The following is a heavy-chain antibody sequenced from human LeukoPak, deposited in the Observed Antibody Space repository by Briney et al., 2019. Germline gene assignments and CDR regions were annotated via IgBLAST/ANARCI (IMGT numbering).Heavy chain of an antibody. CDR3: ARGADGVSSNSRGWFDP. V-gene: IGHV3-21*01. CDR1: GFTFNRYN. D-gene: IGHD2-15*01. J-gene: IGHJ5*02. CDR2: ISTSSSYI. Sequence: GGSLRLSCAASGFTFNRYNMNWVRRAPGKGLEWVSSISTSSSYIYYADSVRGRFTISRDNAKNSLYLQMNRLRAEDTAVYSCARGADGVSSNSRGWFDPWGQGTLVTVSS.